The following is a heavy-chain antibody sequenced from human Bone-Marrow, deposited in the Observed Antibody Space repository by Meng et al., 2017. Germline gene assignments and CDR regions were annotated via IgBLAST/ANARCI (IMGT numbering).Heavy chain of an antibody. J-gene: IGHJ4*02. CDR2: IYYSGST. D-gene: IGHD1-26*01. Sequence: QVQLPESGPGLVTPSETLSLACTVSGGSISSGGYYWSWIRQHPGKGLEWIGYIYYSGSTYYNPSLKSLVTISVDTSKNQFSLKLSSVTAADTAVYYCARVGYSGSRVTSYYFDYWGQGTLVTVSS. CDR3: ARVGYSGSRVTSYYFDY. V-gene: IGHV4-31*01. CDR1: GGSISSGGYY.